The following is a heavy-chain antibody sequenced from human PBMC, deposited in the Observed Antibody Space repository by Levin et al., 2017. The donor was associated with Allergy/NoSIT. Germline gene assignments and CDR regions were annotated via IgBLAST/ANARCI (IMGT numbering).Heavy chain of an antibody. CDR1: GGSISSSSYY. D-gene: IGHD3-9*01. V-gene: IGHV4-39*01. CDR3: ARHYPDILTGSWWFDP. Sequence: PSETLSLTCTVSGGSISSSSYYWGWIRQPPGKGLEWIGSIYYSGSTYYNPSLKSRVTISVDTSKNQFSLKLSSVTAADTAVYYCARHYPDILTGSWWFDPWGQGTLVTVSS. J-gene: IGHJ5*02. CDR2: IYYSGST.